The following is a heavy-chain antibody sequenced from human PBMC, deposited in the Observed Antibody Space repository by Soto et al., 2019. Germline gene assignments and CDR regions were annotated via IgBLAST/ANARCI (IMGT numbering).Heavy chain of an antibody. V-gene: IGHV3-9*01. D-gene: IGHD3-16*01. CDR2: ISWNSGSI. CDR3: AKDSFGNSNYYYYGMDV. Sequence: GGSLRLSCAASEFTFDDYAMHWVRQAPGKGLEWVSGISWNSGSIGYADSVKGRFTISRDNAKNSLYLQMNSLRAEDTALYYCAKDSFGNSNYYYYGMDVWGQGTTVTVSS. CDR1: EFTFDDYA. J-gene: IGHJ6*02.